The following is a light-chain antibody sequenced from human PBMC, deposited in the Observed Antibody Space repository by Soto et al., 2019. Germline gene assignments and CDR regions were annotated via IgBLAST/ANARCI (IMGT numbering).Light chain of an antibody. J-gene: IGKJ3*01. CDR3: HQASSFPYT. Sequence: DIQMTQSPSSVSASVGDTINITCRASQDIKKWLDWYQQKPGKAPKVLIYAASNLERGVSSRFSGSGAGTEFSLTISSLQTEDFATYFCHQASSFPYTFGPGTKVDIK. CDR2: AAS. V-gene: IGKV1-12*01. CDR1: QDIKKW.